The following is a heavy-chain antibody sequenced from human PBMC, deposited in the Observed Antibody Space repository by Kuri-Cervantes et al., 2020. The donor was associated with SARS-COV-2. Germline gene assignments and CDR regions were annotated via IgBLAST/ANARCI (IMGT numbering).Heavy chain of an antibody. D-gene: IGHD3-22*01. CDR1: GGTFSSYA. CDR3: ARVPDDSSGDQGELDY. J-gene: IGHJ4*02. V-gene: IGHV1-69*13. CDR2: NIPIFGTA. Sequence: SVMVSCKASGGTFSSYAISWVRQAPGQGLEWMGGNIPIFGTANYAQKFQGRVTITADESTSTAYMELSSLRSEDTAVYYCARVPDDSSGDQGELDYWGQGTLVTVSS.